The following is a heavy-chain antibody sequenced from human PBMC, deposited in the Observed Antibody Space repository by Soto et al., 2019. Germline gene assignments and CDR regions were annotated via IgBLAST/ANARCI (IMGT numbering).Heavy chain of an antibody. D-gene: IGHD1-26*01. Sequence: GGSLRLSCAASGFTFSSYGMHWVRQAPGKGLEWVAVISYDGSNKYYADSVKGRFTISRDNSKNTLYLQVNSLRAEDTAVYYCAKDLYSGSSHPDYWGQGTLVTVSS. J-gene: IGHJ4*02. CDR1: GFTFSSYG. CDR2: ISYDGSNK. V-gene: IGHV3-30*18. CDR3: AKDLYSGSSHPDY.